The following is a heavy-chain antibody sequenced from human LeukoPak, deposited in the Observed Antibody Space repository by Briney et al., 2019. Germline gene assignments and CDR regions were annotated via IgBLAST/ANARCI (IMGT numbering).Heavy chain of an antibody. CDR2: IYNNANT. CDR1: GDSISKDYYC. J-gene: IGHJ5*02. V-gene: IGHV4-39*07. D-gene: IGHD5-24*01. Sequence: SETLSLTCTVSGDSISKDYYCWAWIRQPPGKGLEWIGTIYNNANTYYNPPLESQVTMSVDTSKNQISLTLTSVTAADTAVYYCARDHIDGFNPNNWFDPWGQGTLVTVSS. CDR3: ARDHIDGFNPNNWFDP.